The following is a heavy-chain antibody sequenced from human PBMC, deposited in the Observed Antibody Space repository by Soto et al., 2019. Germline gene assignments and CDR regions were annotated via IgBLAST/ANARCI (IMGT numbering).Heavy chain of an antibody. CDR2: IYYSGST. CDR3: ARDRQGFGETRGFDY. D-gene: IGHD3-10*01. CDR1: GGSISSGGYY. Sequence: QVQLQESGPGLVKPSQTLSLTCTVSGGSISSGGYYWSWIRQHPGKGLEWIGYIYYSGSTYYNPSLKSRVTISVDTSKNQFALKLSSVTAADTAVYYCARDRQGFGETRGFDYWGQGTLVTVSS. V-gene: IGHV4-31*03. J-gene: IGHJ4*02.